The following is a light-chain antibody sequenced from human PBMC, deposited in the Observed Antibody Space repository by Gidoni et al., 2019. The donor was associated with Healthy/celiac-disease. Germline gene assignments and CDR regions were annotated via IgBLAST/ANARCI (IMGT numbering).Light chain of an antibody. CDR1: QGVSSN. V-gene: IGKV3-15*01. CDR3: QQYNNWPVWT. CDR2: GAS. Sequence: EIVMTHSPATLSVSPGERATLSCRASQGVSSNLAWYQQKPGQAPRLLIYGASTRATGIPARFSGSGSGTEFTLTISSLQSEDFAVYYCQQYNNWPVWTFGQXTKVEIK. J-gene: IGKJ1*01.